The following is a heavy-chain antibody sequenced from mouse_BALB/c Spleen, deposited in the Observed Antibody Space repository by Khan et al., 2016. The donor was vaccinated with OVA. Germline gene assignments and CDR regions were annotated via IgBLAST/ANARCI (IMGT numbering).Heavy chain of an antibody. Sequence: QLEESGPGLVKPSQSLSLTCTVTGYSITTDYAWNWIRQFPGNKLEWMGYISYSGNTKYNPSLKSRISITRDTSKNQFFLQLKSVTTEDTARYYCARVYGGDFDYWGQGTTLPVSS. CDR1: GYSITTDYA. D-gene: IGHD1-1*01. V-gene: IGHV3-2*02. CDR2: ISYSGNT. CDR3: ARVYGGDFDY. J-gene: IGHJ2*01.